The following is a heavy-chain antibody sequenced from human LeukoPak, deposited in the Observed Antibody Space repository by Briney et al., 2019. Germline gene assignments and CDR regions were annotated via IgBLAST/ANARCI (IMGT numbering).Heavy chain of an antibody. D-gene: IGHD3-22*01. CDR3: AKDFYDSSGSRYDY. CDR2: IDGGGGRT. CDR1: GFAFSSYV. Sequence: GGSLRLSCTASGFAFSSYVMSWVRQAPGVGLEWVSAIDGGGGRTWHADSVRGRFTISRDNSKNTLFMQMNSLRAEDTAVYYCAKDFYDSSGSRYDYWGQGTLVTVSS. J-gene: IGHJ4*02. V-gene: IGHV3-23*01.